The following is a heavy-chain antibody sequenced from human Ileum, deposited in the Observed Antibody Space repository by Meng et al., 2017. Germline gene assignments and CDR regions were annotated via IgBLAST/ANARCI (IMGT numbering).Heavy chain of an antibody. D-gene: IGHD3-10*01. CDR3: AKSPRGIDFDD. CDR2: NSAIGNT. J-gene: IGHJ4*02. V-gene: IGHV3-11*01. CDR1: GFNFSDFY. Sequence: QVQLVESGGALVKPGGSLRLSCAASGFNFSDFYTGWVRQAPGKGLEFIAYNSAIGNTYFADSFLGRVTVSRDSAQKVLYLQMTRMRAEDTAVYYCAKSPRGIDFDDWGQGILVTVSS.